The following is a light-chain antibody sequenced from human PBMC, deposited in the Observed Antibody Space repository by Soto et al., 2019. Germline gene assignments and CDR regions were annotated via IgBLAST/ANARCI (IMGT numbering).Light chain of an antibody. CDR1: SSDVGDYPY. CDR2: EVT. J-gene: IGLJ1*01. V-gene: IGLV2-14*01. CDR3: SSYSATNTLV. Sequence: ALTQPASVSGSPGQSITISCTGTSSDVGDYPYVSWYQQHPGRVPKLIIYEVTNRPSGITSRFSGSKSENTASLTISGLQAEDEADYYCSSYSATNTLVFGSGTKVT.